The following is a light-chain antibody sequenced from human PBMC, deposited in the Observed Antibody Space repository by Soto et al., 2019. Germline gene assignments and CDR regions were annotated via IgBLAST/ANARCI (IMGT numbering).Light chain of an antibody. CDR3: CAYVGARSDV. CDR1: SSDVGGDEY. CDR2: EVT. V-gene: IGLV2-8*01. J-gene: IGLJ1*01. Sequence: QSVLTQPPSASGSPGQSVTISCTGTSSDVGGDEYVSWYQQHPGKAPKLISYEVTKRPSGVPRRFSGSKSGNTASLTISGLQAEDEAHSFCCAYVGARSDVFGPGTKVTV.